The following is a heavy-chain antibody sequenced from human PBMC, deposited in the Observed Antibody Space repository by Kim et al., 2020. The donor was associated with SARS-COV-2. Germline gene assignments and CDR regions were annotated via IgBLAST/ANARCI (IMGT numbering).Heavy chain of an antibody. CDR1: GGSISSGDYY. V-gene: IGHV4-30-4*01. Sequence: SETLSLTCTVSGGSISSGDYYWSWIRQPPGKGLEWIGYIYYSGSTYYNPSLKSRVTISVDTSKNQFSLKLSSVTAADTAVYYCARVPQAVVGFYYYYYGMDVWGPGTTVTVSS. D-gene: IGHD6-19*01. CDR3: ARVPQAVVGFYYYYYGMDV. J-gene: IGHJ6*02. CDR2: IYYSGST.